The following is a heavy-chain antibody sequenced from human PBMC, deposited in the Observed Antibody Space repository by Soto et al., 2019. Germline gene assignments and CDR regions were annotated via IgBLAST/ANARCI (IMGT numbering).Heavy chain of an antibody. Sequence: ASVKVSCKASGYTFTGYYMHWVRQAPGQGLEWMGWINPNSGGTNYAQKFQGWVTMTRDTSISTAYMELSRLRSDDTAVYYCARTETVVAAWTPYYYGMDVWGQGTTVTVSS. V-gene: IGHV1-2*04. CDR3: ARTETVVAAWTPYYYGMDV. CDR2: INPNSGGT. J-gene: IGHJ6*02. CDR1: GYTFTGYY. D-gene: IGHD2-15*01.